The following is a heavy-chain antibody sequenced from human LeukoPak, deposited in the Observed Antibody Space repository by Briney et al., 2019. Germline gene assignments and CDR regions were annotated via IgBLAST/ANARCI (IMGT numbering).Heavy chain of an antibody. CDR3: AKVGPMTSVTRVFRSRTYYYYCMDV. CDR2: ISGSGDNT. J-gene: IGHJ6*03. D-gene: IGHD4-17*01. V-gene: IGHV3-23*01. CDR1: GSTFSSYA. Sequence: GGSLRLSCAASGSTFSSYAMSWVRQAPGKGLEWVSGISGSGDNTYYADSVKGRFTISRDNSKNTLYLQMNSLRADDTAVYYCAKVGPMTSVTRVFRSRTYYYYCMDVWGKGTTVTVSS.